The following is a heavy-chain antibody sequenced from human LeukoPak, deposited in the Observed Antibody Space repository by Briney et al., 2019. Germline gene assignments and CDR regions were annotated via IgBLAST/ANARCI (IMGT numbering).Heavy chain of an antibody. V-gene: IGHV3-53*01. CDR2: IYSGGST. J-gene: IGHJ3*02. CDR3: ARDGGGGAFDI. Sequence: GGSLRLSCAASGFTVSSNYMSWVRQAPGKGLEWVSVIYSGGSTYYSDSVKGRFTISRDNYKNKLYLQMNSLRAEDTAVYYCARDGGGGAFDIWGQGTMVTVSS. CDR1: GFTVSSNY. D-gene: IGHD3-16*01.